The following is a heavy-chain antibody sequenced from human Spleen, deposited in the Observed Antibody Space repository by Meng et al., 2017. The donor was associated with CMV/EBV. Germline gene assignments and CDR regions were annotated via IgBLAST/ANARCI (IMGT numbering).Heavy chain of an antibody. CDR2: MKPNSGNT. CDR3: ARVGNYYDSSGPYYFDY. D-gene: IGHD3-22*01. J-gene: IGHJ4*02. V-gene: IGHV1-8*03. CDR1: GYTFTSYD. Sequence: ASVKVSCKASGYTFTSYDINWVRQATGQGLEWMGWMKPNSGNTGYAQKFQGRVTITRNTSISTAYMELSSLISEDTAVYYCARVGNYYDSSGPYYFDYWGQGTLVTVSS.